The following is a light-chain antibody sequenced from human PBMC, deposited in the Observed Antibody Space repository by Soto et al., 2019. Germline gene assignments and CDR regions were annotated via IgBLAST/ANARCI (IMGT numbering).Light chain of an antibody. Sequence: DIQMTQSPSTLSASVGDRVTITCRASQSVRSWLAWYQQKPGRAPKFLIYDASSLESGVPSRFSGSGSGTEFTLTISSLQPEDFATYYCQQSYSTPITFGQGTRLEIK. J-gene: IGKJ5*01. CDR2: DAS. V-gene: IGKV1-5*01. CDR1: QSVRSW. CDR3: QQSYSTPIT.